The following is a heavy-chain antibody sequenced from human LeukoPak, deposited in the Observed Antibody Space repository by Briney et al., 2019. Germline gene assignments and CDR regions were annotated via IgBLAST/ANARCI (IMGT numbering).Heavy chain of an antibody. CDR1: GFTFSSYS. CDR3: ARDQSSVAGTTYNWFDP. Sequence: GGSLRLSCAASGFTFSSYSMDWIRQAPGKGLEWVSSISGSSSYIYYADSVKGRFTISRANAKNSLYLQMNSLRAEDTAVYYCARDQSSVAGTTYNWFDPWGQGTLVTVSS. V-gene: IGHV3-21*01. D-gene: IGHD6-19*01. CDR2: ISGSSSYI. J-gene: IGHJ5*02.